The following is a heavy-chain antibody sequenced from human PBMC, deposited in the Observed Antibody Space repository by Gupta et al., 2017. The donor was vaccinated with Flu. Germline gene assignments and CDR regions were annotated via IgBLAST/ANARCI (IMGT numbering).Heavy chain of an antibody. J-gene: IGHJ4*02. CDR3: ARRGRADY. V-gene: IGHV3-7*01. CDR1: GFSVSSYW. CDR2: IKGDGSKK. D-gene: IGHD1-26*01. Sequence: EAQLVASGGGLVQPGGSLRLSCAASGFSVSSYWMSWVRQAPGKGLEWVANIKGDGSKKNYEDSVKGRFTISRDYANNSLYLQLNSLRAEDTAVYYCARRGRADYWGQGTLVTVSS.